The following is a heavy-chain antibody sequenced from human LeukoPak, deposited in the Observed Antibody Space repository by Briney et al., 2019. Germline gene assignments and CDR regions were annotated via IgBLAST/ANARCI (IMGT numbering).Heavy chain of an antibody. D-gene: IGHD2-15*01. Sequence: GGSLRLSCAASGFTFSGYNMNWVRQAPGKGLEWGSSISSSSSYIYYADSVKGRFTISRDNAKNSLYLQMNSLRAEDTAVYYCARDAVVVVAASGPGYYFDYWGQGTLVTVSS. J-gene: IGHJ4*02. V-gene: IGHV3-21*01. CDR2: ISSSSSYI. CDR1: GFTFSGYN. CDR3: ARDAVVVVAASGPGYYFDY.